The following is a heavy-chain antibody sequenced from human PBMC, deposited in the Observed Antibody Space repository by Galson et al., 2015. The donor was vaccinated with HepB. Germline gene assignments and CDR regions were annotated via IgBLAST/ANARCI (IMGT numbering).Heavy chain of an antibody. CDR3: TKGDGGYYEIDY. J-gene: IGHJ4*02. CDR1: GFILRNYG. CDR2: INDDGRNT. V-gene: IGHV3-23*01. Sequence: SLRLSCAASGFILRNYGMSWVRQAPGKGLEWVSTINDDGRNTHYADNVRGRFTISKDTSEDTLYLHMNSLRADDTAVYYCTKGDGGYYEIDYWGQGALVSVSS. D-gene: IGHD1-26*01.